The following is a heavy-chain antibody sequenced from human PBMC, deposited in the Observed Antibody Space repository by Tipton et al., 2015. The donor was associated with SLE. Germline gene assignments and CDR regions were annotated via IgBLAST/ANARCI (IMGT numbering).Heavy chain of an antibody. V-gene: IGHV4-34*01. J-gene: IGHJ4*02. CDR2: INHSGST. D-gene: IGHD3-16*02. CDR1: GGSFSGYY. Sequence: TLSLTCAVYGGSFSGYYWSWIRQPPGKGLEWIGEINHSGSTNYNPSLKSRVTISVDTSKNQFSLKLSSVTAADTAVYYCARVIATEDYWGQGTLATVSS. CDR3: ARVIATEDY.